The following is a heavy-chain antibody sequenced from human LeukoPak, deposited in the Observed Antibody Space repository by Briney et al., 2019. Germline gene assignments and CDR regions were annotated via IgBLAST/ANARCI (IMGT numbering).Heavy chain of an antibody. J-gene: IGHJ4*02. D-gene: IGHD6-13*01. CDR1: GFTFSSYA. Sequence: GGSLRLSCAASGFTFSSYAMSWVRQAPGKGLQEGSATSGNSASTYYADSLKGRVTISRDNSKNTLYLQVNSLRTEDTAVYYCAKVLGIAAAGTVDYWGQGTLVSVSS. CDR3: AKVLGIAAAGTVDY. V-gene: IGHV3-23*01. CDR2: TSGNSAST.